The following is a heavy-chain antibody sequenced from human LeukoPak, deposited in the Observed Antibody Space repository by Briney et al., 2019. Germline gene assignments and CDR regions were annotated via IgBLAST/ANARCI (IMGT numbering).Heavy chain of an antibody. J-gene: IGHJ4*02. CDR2: ISGSGGST. Sequence: PGGSLRLSCAASGFTFSSYAMSWVRQAPGKGLEWVSAISGSGGSTYYADSVKGRFTISRDNSKNTLYLQMNSLRAEDTAVYYCAKDPKGGSGSYYPLEGFDYWGQGTLVTVSS. CDR3: AKDPKGGSGSYYPLEGFDY. CDR1: GFTFSSYA. D-gene: IGHD3-10*01. V-gene: IGHV3-23*01.